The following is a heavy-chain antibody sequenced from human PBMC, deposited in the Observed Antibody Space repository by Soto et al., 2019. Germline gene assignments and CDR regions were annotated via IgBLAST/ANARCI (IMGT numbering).Heavy chain of an antibody. Sequence: QVQLQQWGAGLLKPSETLSLTCAVSGGSLSDYYWPWIRQSPGKGLEWIGEIHPSGSTYYNPSLRSRVTISVDTSKNQFSLKLTSLTAADTAIYYCARGRDEYKLGNVWGHRTTVTVSS. V-gene: IGHV4-34*01. CDR3: ARGRDEYKLGNV. CDR1: GGSLSDYY. CDR2: IHPSGST. J-gene: IGHJ6*02. D-gene: IGHD1-1*01.